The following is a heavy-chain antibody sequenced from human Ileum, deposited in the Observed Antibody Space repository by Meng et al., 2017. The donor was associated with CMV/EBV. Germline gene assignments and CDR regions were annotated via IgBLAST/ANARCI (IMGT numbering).Heavy chain of an antibody. CDR2: ISPSGNI. J-gene: IGHJ4*02. CDR1: GDSISNYF. CDR3: ARGESRGYYYFDY. D-gene: IGHD3-22*01. Sequence: QVPLQEAGPGLVRPSATLSLTCTVSGDSISNYFWSWIRQPAGKKLEWIGRISPSGNINYIPSLKGRVTMSLDTSNNQIFLNLTSVTAADTALYYCARGESRGYYYFDYWGQGILVTVSS. V-gene: IGHV4-4*07.